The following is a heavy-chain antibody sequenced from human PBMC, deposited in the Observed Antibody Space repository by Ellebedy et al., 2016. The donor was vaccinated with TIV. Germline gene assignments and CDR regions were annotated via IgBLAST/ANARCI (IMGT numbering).Heavy chain of an antibody. CDR3: ARDRDSDF. CDR2: INTNTGTP. J-gene: IGHJ4*02. V-gene: IGHV7-4-1*02. Sequence: AASVKVSCKASVYTFTNYAMNWARQAPGQGLEWMGWINTNTGTPTYAQGFTGRFVFSLDTSLRTAYLQMSSLEAEDTAMYYCARDRDSDFWGQGTLVTVSS. CDR1: VYTFTNYA. D-gene: IGHD3-10*01.